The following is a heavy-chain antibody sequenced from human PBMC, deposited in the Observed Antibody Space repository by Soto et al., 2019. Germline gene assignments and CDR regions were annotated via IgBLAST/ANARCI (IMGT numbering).Heavy chain of an antibody. Sequence: PGGSLRLSCAASGFTFSSYAMHWVRQAPGKGLEWVAVISYDGSNKYYADSVKGRFAISRDNSKNTLYLQMNSLRAEDTAVYYCARDRPRGYSYGHPDYWGQGTLVTVSS. D-gene: IGHD5-18*01. CDR2: ISYDGSNK. V-gene: IGHV3-30*09. CDR1: GFTFSSYA. CDR3: ARDRPRGYSYGHPDY. J-gene: IGHJ4*02.